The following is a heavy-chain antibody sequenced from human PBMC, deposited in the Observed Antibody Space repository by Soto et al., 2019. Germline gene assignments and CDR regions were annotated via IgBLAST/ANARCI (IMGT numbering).Heavy chain of an antibody. Sequence: ASVKVSCKASGYTFTSYGISWVRQAPGQGLEWMGWISAYNGNTNYAQKLQGRVTMTTDTSTSTAYMELRSLRSDDTAVYYCARDGRLLWFGEFNNWFDPWGQGTLVTVSS. D-gene: IGHD3-10*01. CDR1: GYTFTSYG. V-gene: IGHV1-18*01. J-gene: IGHJ5*02. CDR2: ISAYNGNT. CDR3: ARDGRLLWFGEFNNWFDP.